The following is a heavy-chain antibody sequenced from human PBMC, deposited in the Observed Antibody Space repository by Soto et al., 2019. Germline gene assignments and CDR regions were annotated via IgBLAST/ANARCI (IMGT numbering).Heavy chain of an antibody. V-gene: IGHV4-34*01. CDR3: ARGKTYCTGGSCYEQFDY. D-gene: IGHD2-15*01. CDR1: GGSFSDYY. Sequence: KSTETLSLTCAVYGGSFSDYYWSWIRQPPGKGLEWIGQINHSGSTNYNPSLKSRVTISIDTSKNQFSLKLNSVTAADTAVYYCARGKTYCTGGSCYEQFDYWGQGTLVPVS. CDR2: INHSGST. J-gene: IGHJ4*02.